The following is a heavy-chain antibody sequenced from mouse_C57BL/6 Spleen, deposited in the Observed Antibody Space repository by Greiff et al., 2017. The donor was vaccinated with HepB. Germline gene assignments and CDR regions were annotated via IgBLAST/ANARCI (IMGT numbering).Heavy chain of an antibody. V-gene: IGHV14-1*01. CDR1: GFNIKDYY. Sequence: EVQLQQSGAELVRPGASVKLSCTASGFNIKDYYMHWVKQRPEQGLEWIGRIDPEDGDTEYAPKFQGKATMTADTPSNTAYLQLSSLTSEDTAVYYCTTRDYGSSCDYWGQGTTLTVSS. D-gene: IGHD1-1*01. CDR3: TTRDYGSSCDY. J-gene: IGHJ2*01. CDR2: IDPEDGDT.